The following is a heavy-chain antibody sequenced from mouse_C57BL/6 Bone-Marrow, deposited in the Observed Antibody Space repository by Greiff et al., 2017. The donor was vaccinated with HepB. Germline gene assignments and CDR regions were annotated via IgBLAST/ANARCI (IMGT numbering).Heavy chain of an antibody. CDR3: ARSYGSLYFDV. V-gene: IGHV7-3*01. CDR2: IRNKANGYTT. J-gene: IGHJ1*03. D-gene: IGHD1-1*01. CDR1: GFTFTDYY. Sequence: EVKLLESGGGLVQPGGSLSLSCAASGFTFTDYYMSWVRQPPGKALEWLGFIRNKANGYTTEYSASVKGRFTISRDNSQSILYLQMNALRAEDSATYYCARSYGSLYFDVWGTGTTVTVSS.